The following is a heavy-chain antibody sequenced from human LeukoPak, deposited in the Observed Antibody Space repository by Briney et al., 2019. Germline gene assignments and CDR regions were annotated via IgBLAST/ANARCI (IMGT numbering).Heavy chain of an antibody. CDR2: IDTSSHYI. D-gene: IGHD6-13*01. Sequence: GGSLRLSCAASGFSFNSHNMNWVRQAPGKGLEWVSFIDTSSHYIYYADSVKGRFTISRDDSKNTVYLQINSLRVEDTAVYYCAAASGYSYFEHWGQGTLVIVSS. V-gene: IGHV3-21*01. CDR3: AAASGYSYFEH. J-gene: IGHJ1*01. CDR1: GFSFNSHN.